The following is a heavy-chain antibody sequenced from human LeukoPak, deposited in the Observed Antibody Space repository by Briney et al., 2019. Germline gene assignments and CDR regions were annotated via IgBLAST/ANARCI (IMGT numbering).Heavy chain of an antibody. D-gene: IGHD1-26*01. J-gene: IGHJ4*02. CDR2: ISSSGSTI. CDR1: GFSFSSYE. CDR3: ARGGSYGAH. V-gene: IGHV3-48*03. Sequence: QPGGSLRLPCAASGFSFSSYEMNWVRQAPGKGLEWVAYISSSGSTIYYADSVKGRFTISRDNAKNSLYLQMNSLRAEDTAVYYCARGGSYGAHWGQGTLVTVSS.